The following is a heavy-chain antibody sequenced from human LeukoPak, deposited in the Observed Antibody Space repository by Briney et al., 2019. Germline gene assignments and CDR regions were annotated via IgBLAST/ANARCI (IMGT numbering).Heavy chain of an antibody. J-gene: IGHJ5*02. CDR2: IIPILGIA. D-gene: IGHD3-10*01. CDR1: GGTFSSYA. CDR3: ARDLESEYYYGSET. V-gene: IGHV1-69*04. Sequence: GASVKVSCKASGGTFSSYAISWVRQAPGQGLEWMGRIIPILGIANYAQKFQGRVTITADKSTSTAYMELSSLRSEDTAVYYCARDLESEYYYGSETWGQGTLVTVSS.